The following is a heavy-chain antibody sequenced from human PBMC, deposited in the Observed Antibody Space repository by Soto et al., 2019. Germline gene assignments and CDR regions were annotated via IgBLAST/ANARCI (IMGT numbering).Heavy chain of an antibody. D-gene: IGHD5-12*01. V-gene: IGHV4-31*03. CDR3: ARGTGRGMATINFDY. Sequence: SLSLACPVSGVSISSGGYYGSWIRQHPGKGLEWIGYIYYSGSTHYNPSLKSRVTISVDTSKNQFSLKLSSVTAADTAVYYCARGTGRGMATINFDYWGQGTLVTVSS. CDR2: IYYSGST. J-gene: IGHJ4*02. CDR1: GVSISSGGYY.